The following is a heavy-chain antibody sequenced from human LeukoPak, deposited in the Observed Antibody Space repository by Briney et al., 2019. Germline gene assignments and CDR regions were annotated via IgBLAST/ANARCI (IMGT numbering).Heavy chain of an antibody. V-gene: IGHV3-21*01. CDR3: AREGYCSGGSCYGGFDY. Sequence: GGSLRLSCAASGFTFSSYSMNWVRQAPGKGLEWVSSISSSSSYIYYADSVKGRFTISRDIAKNSLYLQMNSLRAEDTAVYYCAREGYCSGGSCYGGFDYWGQGTLVTVSS. J-gene: IGHJ4*02. CDR1: GFTFSSYS. CDR2: ISSSSSYI. D-gene: IGHD2-15*01.